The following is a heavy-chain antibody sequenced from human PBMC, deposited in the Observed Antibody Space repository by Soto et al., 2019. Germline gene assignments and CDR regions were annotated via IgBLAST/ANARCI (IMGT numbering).Heavy chain of an antibody. J-gene: IGHJ4*02. CDR2: VSYTGNT. Sequence: QVQLQESGPGLMQPSQTLSLTCTVSGGSIGSGGYWWSWIRQHPGRGLEWIGFVSYTGNTQYNPSLKSRVNISVDTSTKQFSLKLSSVTAADTAVYYCARGTIVWGQGTLVTVSS. CDR1: GGSIGSGGYW. V-gene: IGHV4-31*03. CDR3: ARGTIV. D-gene: IGHD2-2*01.